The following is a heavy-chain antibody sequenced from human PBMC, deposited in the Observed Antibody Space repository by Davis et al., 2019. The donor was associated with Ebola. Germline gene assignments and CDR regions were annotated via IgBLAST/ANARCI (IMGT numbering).Heavy chain of an antibody. V-gene: IGHV3-11*01. CDR1: GFTFSDYY. CDR3: AKAPDYRASH. CDR2: ISSSGSTI. Sequence: GESLKISCAASGFTFSDYYMSWIRQAPGKGLEWVSYISSSGSTIYYADSVKGRFTISRDNAKNTLYLQMNSLRAEDTAVYYCAKAPDYRASHWGQGILVTVSS. D-gene: IGHD4-11*01. J-gene: IGHJ4*02.